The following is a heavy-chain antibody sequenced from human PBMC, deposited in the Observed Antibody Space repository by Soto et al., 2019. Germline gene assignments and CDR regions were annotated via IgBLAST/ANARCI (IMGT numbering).Heavy chain of an antibody. CDR3: ARQTGVFGHYFDY. J-gene: IGHJ4*02. V-gene: IGHV4-39*01. Sequence: QLRLQEAGPGLVKPSETRSLTCTVSGGSISSSSYYWGWIRQPPGKGPEWIGAIYYNGNTYYNPSLKSRVTMSVDTSKNQFSLKLSSATAADTAMYYCARQTGVFGHYFDYWGQGTLVTVSS. CDR2: IYYNGNT. D-gene: IGHD3-16*01. CDR1: GGSISSSSYY.